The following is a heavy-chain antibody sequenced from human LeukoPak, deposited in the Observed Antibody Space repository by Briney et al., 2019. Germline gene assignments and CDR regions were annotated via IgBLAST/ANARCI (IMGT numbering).Heavy chain of an antibody. Sequence: PSETLSLTCTVSGGSISSSRNYWGWIRQSPGKGLEWIGRIYTSGSTNYNPSLKSRVTISVDTSKNQFSLKLSSVTAADTAVYYRARSPAAAGKRAPDYWGQGTLVTVSS. V-gene: IGHV4-39*07. D-gene: IGHD6-13*01. CDR2: IYTSGST. J-gene: IGHJ4*02. CDR1: GGSISSSRNY. CDR3: ARSPAAAGKRAPDY.